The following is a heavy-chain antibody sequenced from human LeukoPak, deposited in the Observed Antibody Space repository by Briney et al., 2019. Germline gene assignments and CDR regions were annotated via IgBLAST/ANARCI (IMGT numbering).Heavy chain of an antibody. CDR3: AKDMHGYDRPVDY. V-gene: IGHV3-23*01. CDR1: GFTFNIHA. D-gene: IGHD5-24*01. Sequence: PAVSLRFSCAASGFTFNIHAMDWLRQAPGKGLEWVSSISGIGISLFYADSVKGRFTISRDNCKNTLYLHMNRLIAEDTAVYYCAKDMHGYDRPVDYWGRGTLVTVSS. CDR2: ISGIGISL. J-gene: IGHJ4*02.